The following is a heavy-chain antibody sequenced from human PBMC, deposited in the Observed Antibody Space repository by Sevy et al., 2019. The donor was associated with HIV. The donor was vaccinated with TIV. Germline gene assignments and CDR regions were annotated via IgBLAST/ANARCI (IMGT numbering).Heavy chain of an antibody. J-gene: IGHJ5*02. V-gene: IGHV3-30*18. Sequence: GGSLRLSFAASGFTFSSYGMHWVRQAPGKGLEWVAVISYDGSSKYYADSVKGRLTISRDNSKNTLYLQMNSLRAEDTAVYYCAKSFDSSSWFNWFDPWGQGTLVTVSS. D-gene: IGHD6-13*01. CDR3: AKSFDSSSWFNWFDP. CDR1: GFTFSSYG. CDR2: ISYDGSSK.